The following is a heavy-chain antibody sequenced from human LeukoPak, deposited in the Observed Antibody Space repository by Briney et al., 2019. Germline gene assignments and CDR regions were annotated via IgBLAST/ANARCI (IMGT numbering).Heavy chain of an antibody. D-gene: IGHD3-3*01. CDR1: GGSISGYY. J-gene: IGHJ4*02. CDR3: ARIAFWSGYYTHFDF. CDR2: IYSTGST. Sequence: SETLSLTCTVSGGSISGYYWSWIRQPAGTALEWIGRIYSTGSTHYNPSLKSRVTMSVDTSMNQFSLKLSSVTAADAAVYYCARIAFWSGYYTHFDFWGQGTLVTVSS. V-gene: IGHV4-4*07.